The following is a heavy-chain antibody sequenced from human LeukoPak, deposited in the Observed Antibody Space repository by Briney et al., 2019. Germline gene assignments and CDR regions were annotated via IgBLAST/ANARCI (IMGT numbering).Heavy chain of an antibody. CDR2: LWSDGSIQ. CDR1: GFTFRSFG. J-gene: IGHJ2*01. V-gene: IGHV3-33*01. D-gene: IGHD3-22*01. CDR3: ARDPADYDSSGYYSYWYFDL. Sequence: GGSLRLSCAQSGFTFRSFGVHWVRHAPDKGLEWVAVLWSDGSIQYYAASVKGRFTISRDNSMNTLYLQMNSLRVDDTAVYYCARDPADYDSSGYYSYWYFDLWGRGTLVTVSS.